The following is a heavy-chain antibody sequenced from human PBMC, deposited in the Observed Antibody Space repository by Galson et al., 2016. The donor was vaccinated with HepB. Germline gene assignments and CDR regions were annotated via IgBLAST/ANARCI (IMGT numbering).Heavy chain of an antibody. V-gene: IGHV5-10-1*01. J-gene: IGHJ3*02. CDR2: IDPSDSYT. CDR3: ARLPNNYYDISGYRADSFDM. Sequence: QSGAEVKKPGESLRISCKGSGYTFSDYWIVWVRQMPGKGLEWMGRIDPSDSYTNYSPSFQGHVTISAAKSISTAYLQWSSLKASDTAMYYCARLPNNYYDISGYRADSFDMWGQGTMVTGSS. CDR1: GYTFSDYW. D-gene: IGHD3-22*01.